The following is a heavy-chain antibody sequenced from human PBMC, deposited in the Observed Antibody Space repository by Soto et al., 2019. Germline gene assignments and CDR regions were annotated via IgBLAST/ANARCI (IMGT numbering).Heavy chain of an antibody. CDR3: ARVMLWFGELLPTPLGY. V-gene: IGHV1-18*01. Sequence: QVQLVQSGAEVKKPGASVKVSCKASGYTFTSYGISWVRQAPGQGLEWMGWISAYNGNTNYAQKLQGRVTMTTDTSTSTAYMELRSLRSDVTAVYYCARVMLWFGELLPTPLGYWGQGTLVTVSS. CDR1: GYTFTSYG. J-gene: IGHJ4*02. D-gene: IGHD3-10*01. CDR2: ISAYNGNT.